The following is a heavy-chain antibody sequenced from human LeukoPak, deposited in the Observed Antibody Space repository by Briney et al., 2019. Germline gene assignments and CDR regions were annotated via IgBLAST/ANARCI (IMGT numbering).Heavy chain of an antibody. CDR3: ARDKGWHDYFDY. D-gene: IGHD2-15*01. V-gene: IGHV3-33*08. Sequence: GTSLRLSCTASGYTFSDYGMHWVRQAPGKGLEWLSVISYSGVVKFYADSVKGRFTISRDNAKDTLYLQMNSLRAEDTAVYYCARDKGWHDYFDYWGQGTLVTVSS. J-gene: IGHJ4*02. CDR2: ISYSGVVK. CDR1: GYTFSDYG.